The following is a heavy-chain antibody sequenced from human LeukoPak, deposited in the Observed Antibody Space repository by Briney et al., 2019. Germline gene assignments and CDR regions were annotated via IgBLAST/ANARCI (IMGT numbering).Heavy chain of an antibody. CDR1: GFSFTSYG. V-gene: IGHV3-30*03. CDR2: IAYDGYYK. J-gene: IGHJ4*02. D-gene: IGHD3-10*01. CDR3: ARDLSPVVRASPMGY. Sequence: GTSLRLSCAASGFSFTSYGMHWVRQAPGKGLEWVALIAYDGYYKYYSDSVKGRFTISSDTSKNTLYLQMNSLRAEDTAVYYCARDLSPVVRASPMGYWGQGTLVTVSS.